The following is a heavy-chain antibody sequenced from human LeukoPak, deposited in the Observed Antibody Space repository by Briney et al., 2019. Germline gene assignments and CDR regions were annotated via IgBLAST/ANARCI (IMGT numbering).Heavy chain of an antibody. J-gene: IGHJ4*02. D-gene: IGHD1-26*01. Sequence: SETLSLTCTVSGGSISSYYWSWIRQPPGKGLEWIGRIYTSGSTNYNASLKSRVSMSVDTSKNQFSLKLSSVTAADTAVFYCARENSGSYREFDYWGQGTLVSVSS. V-gene: IGHV4-4*07. CDR3: ARENSGSYREFDY. CDR2: IYTSGST. CDR1: GGSISSYY.